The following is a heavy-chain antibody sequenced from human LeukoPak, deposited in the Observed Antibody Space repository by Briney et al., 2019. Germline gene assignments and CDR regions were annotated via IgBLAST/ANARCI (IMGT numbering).Heavy chain of an antibody. CDR1: GYSFTSYW. J-gene: IGHJ4*02. CDR2: IYPGDSDT. Sequence: GESLKISCKGSGYSFTSYWIGWVRQMPGKGLEWMGIIYPGDSDTRYSPSFQGQVTFSADKSIRTAYLQWSSLKASDTAMYYCARKHDYGDFPFDYWGQGTLVTVSS. V-gene: IGHV5-51*01. CDR3: ARKHDYGDFPFDY. D-gene: IGHD4-17*01.